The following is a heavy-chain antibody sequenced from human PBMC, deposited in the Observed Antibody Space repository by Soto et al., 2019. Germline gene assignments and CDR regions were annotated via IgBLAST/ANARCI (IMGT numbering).Heavy chain of an antibody. CDR3: ARVASIAAFY. D-gene: IGHD6-6*01. CDR1: GFTFKYFW. Sequence: GGSLRVSCVGAGFTFKYFWMSWVRQAPGKGLEWVANIKQDGNEKFYVESVRGRFTVSRDNVKNSLYLQMDSLRAEDTAVYYCARVASIAAFYWGQGTLVTVSS. V-gene: IGHV3-7*05. J-gene: IGHJ4*02. CDR2: IKQDGNEK.